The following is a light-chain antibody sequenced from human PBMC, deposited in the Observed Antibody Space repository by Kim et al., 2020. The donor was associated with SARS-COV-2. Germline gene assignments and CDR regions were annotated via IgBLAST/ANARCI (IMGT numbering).Light chain of an antibody. Sequence: DIQMTQSPSTLSASVGDRVTITCRASQSISSWLAWYQQKPGKAPKLLIYKASSLESGVPSRFSGSGSGTEFTLTISSLQPDDFATYYCQWRTFGQWTKVDIK. CDR2: KAS. CDR3: QWRT. CDR1: QSISSW. V-gene: IGKV1-5*03. J-gene: IGKJ1*01.